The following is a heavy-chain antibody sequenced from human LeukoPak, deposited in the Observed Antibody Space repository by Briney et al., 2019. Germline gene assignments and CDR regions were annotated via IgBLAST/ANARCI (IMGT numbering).Heavy chain of an antibody. CDR3: ARLNQLERFDAFDI. Sequence: SETLSLTCTVSGGSISGYFWSWIRQSPGKGLEWIGYIYYIGSTKYNPSLKSRDTISVDTSKNQFSLKVKSVTAADTAVYYCARLNQLERFDAFDIWGQGTMVTVSS. CDR2: IYYIGST. CDR1: GGSISGYF. D-gene: IGHD1-1*01. V-gene: IGHV4-59*08. J-gene: IGHJ3*02.